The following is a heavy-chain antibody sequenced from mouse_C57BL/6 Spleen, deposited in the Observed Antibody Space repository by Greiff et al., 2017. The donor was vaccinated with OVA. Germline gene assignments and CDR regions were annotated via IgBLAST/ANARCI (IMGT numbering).Heavy chain of an antibody. CDR1: GYAFSSYW. J-gene: IGHJ4*01. CDR3: ARRGFHAMDY. Sequence: VQLQQSGAELVKPGASVKISCKASGYAFSSYWMNWVKQRPGKGLEWIGQIYPGDGDTNYNGKFKGKATLTADTSSSTAYMQLSSLTAEDSAVYFCARRGFHAMDYWGQGTSVTVSS. CDR2: IYPGDGDT. V-gene: IGHV1-80*01.